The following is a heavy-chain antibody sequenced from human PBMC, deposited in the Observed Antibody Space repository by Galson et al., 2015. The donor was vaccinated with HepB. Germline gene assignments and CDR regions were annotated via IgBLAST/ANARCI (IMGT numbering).Heavy chain of an antibody. CDR1: GGSISSYY. CDR2: IYYSGST. Sequence: QVQLQESGPGLVKPSETLSPTSTVSGGSISSYYWSWFRQPPGKGLEWIGYIYYSGSTNYNPSLKSRVTISVDTSKKQLSLKLSSVTAADTAVYYCARVGPLLWFGEDYNWFDPWGQGTLVTVSS. CDR3: ARVGPLLWFGEDYNWFDP. D-gene: IGHD3-10*01. J-gene: IGHJ5*02. V-gene: IGHV4-59*01.